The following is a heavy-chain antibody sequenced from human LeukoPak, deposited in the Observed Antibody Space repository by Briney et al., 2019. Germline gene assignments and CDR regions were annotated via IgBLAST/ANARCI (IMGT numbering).Heavy chain of an antibody. J-gene: IGHJ4*02. Sequence: PSETLSLTCTVSGGSISSGGYYRSWIRQHPGKGLEWIGYIYCSGSTYYNPSLKSRVTISVNTSKNQFSLKLSSVTAADTAVYYCARLDRQTSTIDYWGQGTLVTVSS. CDR3: ARLDRQTSTIDY. V-gene: IGHV4-31*03. CDR1: GGSISSGGYY. CDR2: IYCSGST.